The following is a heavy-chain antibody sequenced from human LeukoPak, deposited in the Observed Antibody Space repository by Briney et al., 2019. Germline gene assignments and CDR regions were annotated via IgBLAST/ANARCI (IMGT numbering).Heavy chain of an antibody. Sequence: SETLSLTCTVSGFSISSSNSDWGWLRQPPGKGLEWIGRIYYSGNPCYNAPLKSQVSISIDTSKIQFSLMLTSVTAADTAVYYCARQTGSGLFILPGGQGTLVTVSA. CDR3: ARQTGSGLFILP. V-gene: IGHV4-39*01. D-gene: IGHD3/OR15-3a*01. J-gene: IGHJ4*02. CDR1: GFSISSSNSD. CDR2: IYYSGNP.